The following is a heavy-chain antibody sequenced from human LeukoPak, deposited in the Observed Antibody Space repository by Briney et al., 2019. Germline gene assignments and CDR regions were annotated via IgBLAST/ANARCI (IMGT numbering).Heavy chain of an antibody. CDR2: IKQDGSEK. J-gene: IGHJ3*02. D-gene: IGHD3-10*01. V-gene: IGHV3-7*01. CDR1: GFSFSSYW. CDR3: ARDWILWFGSLREDAFDI. Sequence: GGSLRLSCAASGFSFSSYWMSWVRQAPGKGLEWVANIKQDGSEKYYVDSVKGRFAISRDNAKNSLYLHMNSLRAEDTAVYYCARDWILWFGSLREDAFDIWGQGTMVTVSS.